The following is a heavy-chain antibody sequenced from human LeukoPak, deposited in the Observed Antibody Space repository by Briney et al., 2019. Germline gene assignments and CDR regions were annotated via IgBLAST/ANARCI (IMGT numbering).Heavy chain of an antibody. CDR3: VLGAYYYDSSGLPDY. CDR1: GFTFDDYA. CDR2: ISWNSGSI. Sequence: GGSLRLSCAASGFTFDDYAMHWVRHAPGKGLEWVSGISWNSGSIGYADSVKGRFTISRDNAKNSLYLQMNSLRAEDTALYYCVLGAYYYDSSGLPDYWGQGTLVTVSS. D-gene: IGHD3-22*01. V-gene: IGHV3-9*01. J-gene: IGHJ4*02.